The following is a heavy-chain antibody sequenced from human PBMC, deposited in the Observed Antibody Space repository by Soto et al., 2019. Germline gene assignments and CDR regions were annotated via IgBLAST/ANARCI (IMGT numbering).Heavy chain of an antibody. CDR2: IYWDDDK. CDR1: GFSLSTSGVG. CDR3: GHRRGSSWDFDH. V-gene: IGHV2-5*02. D-gene: IGHD6-13*01. Sequence: QITLKESGPTLVKPTQTLTLTCTFSGFSLSTSGVGVGWIRQPPGKALEWLALIYWDDDKRYSPSLKSRLTITQDHSKNQVVPTKTHMDPVDTAPYYRGHRRGSSWDFDHWGQGTLVTVSS. J-gene: IGHJ4*02.